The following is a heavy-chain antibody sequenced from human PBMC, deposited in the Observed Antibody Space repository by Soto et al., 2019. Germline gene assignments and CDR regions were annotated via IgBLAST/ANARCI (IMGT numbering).Heavy chain of an antibody. CDR3: ARVGSSGWKHFDY. CDR1: VYTFTCYY. V-gene: IGHV1-2*02. D-gene: IGHD6-19*01. CDR2: INPNSGGT. Sequence: XSVKVSCKASVYTFTCYYMHWVRQAPGQGLEWMGWINPNSGGTNYAQKFQGRVTMARDTSISTAYMELSRLRSDDTAVYYCARVGSSGWKHFDYWGQGTLVTVSS. J-gene: IGHJ4*02.